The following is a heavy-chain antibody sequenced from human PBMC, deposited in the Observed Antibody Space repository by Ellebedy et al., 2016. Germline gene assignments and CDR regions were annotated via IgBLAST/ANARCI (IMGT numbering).Heavy chain of an antibody. Sequence: GESLKISXAASGFTFSYYAMQWVRQAPGKGLESVAVILPDASKDYSADSVKGRFFISRDNSKNTLFLQMDSLRGEDTAVYFCARDLSYYYDSTGCYFDWGQGTLVTVSS. V-gene: IGHV3-30*01. CDR2: ILPDASKD. J-gene: IGHJ4*02. CDR1: GFTFSYYA. CDR3: ARDLSYYYDSTGCYFD. D-gene: IGHD3-22*01.